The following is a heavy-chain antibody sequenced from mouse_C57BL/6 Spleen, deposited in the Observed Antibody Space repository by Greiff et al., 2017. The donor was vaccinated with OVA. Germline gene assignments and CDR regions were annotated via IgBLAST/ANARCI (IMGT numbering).Heavy chain of an antibody. CDR3: AIEDWEGYWYFDV. D-gene: IGHD4-1*01. J-gene: IGHJ1*03. CDR2: ISDGGSYT. Sequence: EVKLMESGGGLVKPGGSLKLSCAASGFTFSSYAMSWVRQTPEKRLEWVATISDGGSYTYYPDNVKGRFTISRDKAKNNLYLQMSHLKSEDTAMYYCAIEDWEGYWYFDVWGTGTTVTDSS. CDR1: GFTFSSYA. V-gene: IGHV5-4*01.